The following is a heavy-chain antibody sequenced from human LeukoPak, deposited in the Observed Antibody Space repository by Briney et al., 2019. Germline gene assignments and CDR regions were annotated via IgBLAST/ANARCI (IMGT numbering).Heavy chain of an antibody. J-gene: IGHJ4*02. CDR2: ISADNGAT. CDR1: DYTFGSYG. D-gene: IGHD2/OR15-2a*01. Sequence: GASVKVSCKASDYTFGSYGITWVRQAPGQRLEWLGWISADNGATGFGQKVQGRVTLTTDTSTNTAYMELRSLRSDDTAVYYCVTPLPHYCNGTSCPLRYWGQGTLVTVSS. CDR3: VTPLPHYCNGTSCPLRY. V-gene: IGHV1-18*01.